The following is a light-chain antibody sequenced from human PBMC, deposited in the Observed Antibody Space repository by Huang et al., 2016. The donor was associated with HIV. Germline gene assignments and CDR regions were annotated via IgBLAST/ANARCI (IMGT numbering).Light chain of an antibody. V-gene: IGKV3-15*01. CDR3: QQYNNWPPMYT. CDR1: QSVSRN. Sequence: EIVLTQSPATRSMSPGQRASQSVSRNLAWFQQKPGQAPRLLIYGASTRATGIPARFSGSGSGTEFTLTISSLQSEDFAVYYCQQYNNWPPMYTFGQGTKLEV. J-gene: IGKJ2*01. CDR2: GAS.